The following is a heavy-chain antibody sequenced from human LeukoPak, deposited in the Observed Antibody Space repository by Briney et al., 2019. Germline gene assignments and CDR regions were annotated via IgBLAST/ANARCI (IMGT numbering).Heavy chain of an antibody. Sequence: HPGGSLRLSCAASGFTVSSNYMSWVRQAPGEGLEWVSVIYSGGSTYYADSVKGRFTISRDNSKNTLYLQMNSLRAEDTAVYYCAKDRSHYFDYWGQGTLVTVSS. J-gene: IGHJ4*02. CDR3: AKDRSHYFDY. V-gene: IGHV3-53*05. D-gene: IGHD1-26*01. CDR2: IYSGGST. CDR1: GFTVSSNY.